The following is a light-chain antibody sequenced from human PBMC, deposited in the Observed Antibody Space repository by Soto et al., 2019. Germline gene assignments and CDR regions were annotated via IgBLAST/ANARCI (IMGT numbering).Light chain of an antibody. Sequence: QSVLTQPPSASGSPGQSVTISCTGTKSDIGVYDFVSWYQHHPGKAPRLIIYEVVQRPSGVPDRFSGSKSGNTASLTVSGLQAADEADYFCKSYAGNNTHVFGSGTKVTVL. J-gene: IGLJ1*01. CDR3: KSYAGNNTHV. CDR1: KSDIGVYDF. CDR2: EVV. V-gene: IGLV2-8*01.